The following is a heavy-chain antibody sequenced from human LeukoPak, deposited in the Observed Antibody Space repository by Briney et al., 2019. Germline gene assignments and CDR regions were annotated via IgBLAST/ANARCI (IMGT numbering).Heavy chain of an antibody. J-gene: IGHJ3*02. V-gene: IGHV4-31*03. CDR1: GGSISSGGYY. D-gene: IGHD2-2*01. CDR3: ARDMAVDCSSTSCYSAFDI. CDR2: IYYSGST. Sequence: PSETLSLTCTVSGGSISSGGYYWSWIRQHPGKGLEWNGYIYYSGSTYYNPSLKSRVTISVDTSKNQFSLKLSSVTAADTAVYYCARDMAVDCSSTSCYSAFDIWGQGTMVTVSS.